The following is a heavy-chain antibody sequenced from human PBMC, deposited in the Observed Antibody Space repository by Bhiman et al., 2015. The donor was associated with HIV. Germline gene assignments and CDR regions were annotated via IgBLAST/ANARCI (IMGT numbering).Heavy chain of an antibody. J-gene: IGHJ5*02. CDR1: GFSFSSHS. Sequence: VHLVESGGGVVQPGRSLRLSCATSGFSFSSHSMNWVRQAPGKGLEWVSSISSSSSYIYYADSVKGRFTISRDNAKNSLYLQMNSLRAEDTAVYYCARGSSSSLSAERFDPWGRGTLVTVSP. CDR2: ISSSSSYI. CDR3: ARGSSSSLSAERFDP. D-gene: IGHD6-6*01. V-gene: IGHV3-21*01.